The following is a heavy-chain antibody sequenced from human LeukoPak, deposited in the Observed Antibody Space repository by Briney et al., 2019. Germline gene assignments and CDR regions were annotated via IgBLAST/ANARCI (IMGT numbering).Heavy chain of an antibody. CDR2: IYYSGST. J-gene: IGHJ3*02. V-gene: IGHV4-31*03. Sequence: SQTLSLTCTVPGGSINSGGYYWRWIRQHPGKGLEWIGYIYYSGSTYYNPSLKSRLTISVHTSKNQFSLKLSSVPAADTAVYYCARDWAMVRGVMGHAFDIWGQGTMVTVSS. CDR1: GGSINSGGYY. D-gene: IGHD3-10*01. CDR3: ARDWAMVRGVMGHAFDI.